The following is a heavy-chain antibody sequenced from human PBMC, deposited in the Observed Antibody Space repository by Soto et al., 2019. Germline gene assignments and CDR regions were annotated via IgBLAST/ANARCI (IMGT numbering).Heavy chain of an antibody. J-gene: IGHJ4*02. Sequence: PSETLSLTCTVSCGSISTGGYYWSWIRQHPGKGLEWIGYIYNSATTYYNPSLKSRVTISVDTSKNQFSLKLSSVTAADTAVYYCGRVLLYGGRRGPFDYRAQGTLVTVAS. CDR2: IYNSATT. V-gene: IGHV4-31*03. D-gene: IGHD4-17*01. CDR1: CGSISTGGYY. CDR3: GRVLLYGGRRGPFDY.